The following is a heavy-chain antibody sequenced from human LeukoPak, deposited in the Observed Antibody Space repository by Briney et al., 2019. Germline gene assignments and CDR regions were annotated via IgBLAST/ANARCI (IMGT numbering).Heavy chain of an antibody. D-gene: IGHD3-10*01. Sequence: SETLSLTCTVSGVSISSYYWSWIRQPAGKGLEWIGHIHTSGSTNYNPSLKSRVTMSVDTSKNQFSLKLSSVTAADTAVYYCARDAYYYGSGSYFFDYWGQGTLVTVSS. CDR3: ARDAYYYGSGSYFFDY. CDR1: GVSISSYY. V-gene: IGHV4-4*07. J-gene: IGHJ4*02. CDR2: IHTSGST.